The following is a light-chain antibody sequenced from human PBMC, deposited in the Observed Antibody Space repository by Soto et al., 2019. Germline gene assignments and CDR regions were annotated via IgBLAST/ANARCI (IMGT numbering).Light chain of an antibody. CDR2: KAS. CDR3: QHYNSYSEA. J-gene: IGKJ1*01. CDR1: QGLSTW. Sequence: DIQMTQSPSTVSASVGDRVTITCRASQGLSTWLAWYQQKPGTAPKLLIYKASTLETGVPARFSGSGSGTEFTLTISSLQPDDFATYYCQHYNSYSEAFGQGTKVDI. V-gene: IGKV1-5*03.